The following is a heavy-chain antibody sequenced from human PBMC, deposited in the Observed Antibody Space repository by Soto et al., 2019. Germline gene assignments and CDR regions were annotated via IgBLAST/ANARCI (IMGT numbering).Heavy chain of an antibody. J-gene: IGHJ5*01. D-gene: IGHD1-26*01. Sequence: QVQLVQSGAEVKKPGASVKVSCKASGYTFTRYGITWVRQAPGQGLEWMGWISADNAKTKYAQKIQGRVTMTTDTSTSTAYVELSSLRSDDTAVYYWARLISGTYSDWFDSWGQGTLVTVSS. CDR1: GYTFTRYG. CDR2: ISADNAKT. V-gene: IGHV1-18*04. CDR3: ARLISGTYSDWFDS.